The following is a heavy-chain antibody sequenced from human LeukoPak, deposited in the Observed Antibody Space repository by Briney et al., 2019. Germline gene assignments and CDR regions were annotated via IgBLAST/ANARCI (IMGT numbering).Heavy chain of an antibody. D-gene: IGHD4-17*01. CDR3: ARGPYGRQIDY. J-gene: IGHJ4*02. Sequence: SETLSLTCTVSGGSVSSGSYFWSWIRQPPGKGLEWIGYIYYSESTNYNPSLKSRVTISVGTSKNQFSLKLSSVTAADTAVYYCARGPYGRQIDYWGQGTLVTVSS. V-gene: IGHV4-61*01. CDR1: GGSVSSGSYF. CDR2: IYYSEST.